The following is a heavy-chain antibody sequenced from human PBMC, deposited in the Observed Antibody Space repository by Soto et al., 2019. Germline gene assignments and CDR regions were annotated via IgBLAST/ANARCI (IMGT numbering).Heavy chain of an antibody. CDR2: IYYSGST. Sequence: PSETLSLTCTVSGGSISSGDYYWSWIRKPPGKGLEWIGYIYYSGSTYYNPSLKSRVTISVDTSKNQFSLKLSSVTAADTAVYYCARAVSSAMLIYYYYYYGMDVWGQGTTVTVSS. V-gene: IGHV4-30-4*01. CDR3: ARAVSSAMLIYYYYYYGMDV. D-gene: IGHD2-2*01. CDR1: GGSISSGDYY. J-gene: IGHJ6*02.